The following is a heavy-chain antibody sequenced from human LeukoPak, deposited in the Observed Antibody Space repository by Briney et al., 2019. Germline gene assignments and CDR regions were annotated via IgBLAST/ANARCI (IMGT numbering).Heavy chain of an antibody. CDR3: ARADIVVVPAAIDYYYYGMDV. Sequence: GGSLRLSCAASGFTFSGYSMNWVRQAPGKGLEWVSSISSSSSYIYYADSVKGRFTISRDNAKNSLYLQMNSLRAEDTAVYYCARADIVVVPAAIDYYYYGMDVWGKGTTVTVSS. V-gene: IGHV3-21*01. CDR2: ISSSSSYI. CDR1: GFTFSGYS. J-gene: IGHJ6*04. D-gene: IGHD2-2*02.